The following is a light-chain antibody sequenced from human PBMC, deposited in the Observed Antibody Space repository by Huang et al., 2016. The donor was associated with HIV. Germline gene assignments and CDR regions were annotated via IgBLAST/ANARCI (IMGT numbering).Light chain of an antibody. CDR1: QDIRKY. Sequence: DIQMTQSPSSLSAPVGDGVTITCQASQDIRKYLNWYQQKPEKAPKLLIYDASNLQTGVPSRFSENGSGTDFTFTISSLQPEDIATYYCQQYDNLYTFGQGTKLEIK. J-gene: IGKJ2*01. CDR3: QQYDNLYT. CDR2: DAS. V-gene: IGKV1-33*01.